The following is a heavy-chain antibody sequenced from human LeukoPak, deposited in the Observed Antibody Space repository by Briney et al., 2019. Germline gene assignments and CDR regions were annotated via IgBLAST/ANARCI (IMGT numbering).Heavy chain of an antibody. V-gene: IGHV1-18*01. CDR1: GYTFTSYG. CDR3: ARDVQFGVAAKNTWFDP. Sequence: ASVKVSCKASGYTFTSYGISWVRQAPGQGLEWMGWISAYNGNTNYAQKLQGRVTMTTDTSTSTAYMELRSLRSDDTAVYYCARDVQFGVAAKNTWFDPWGQGTLVTVSS. D-gene: IGHD3-10*01. J-gene: IGHJ5*02. CDR2: ISAYNGNT.